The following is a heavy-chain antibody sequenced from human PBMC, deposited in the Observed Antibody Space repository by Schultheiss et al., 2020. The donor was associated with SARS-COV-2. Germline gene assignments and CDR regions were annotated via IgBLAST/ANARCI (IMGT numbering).Heavy chain of an antibody. V-gene: IGHV3-9*01. Sequence: GGSLRLSCAASGFTFSSYAMSWVRQAPGKGLEWVSGISWNSGSIGYADSVKGRFTISRDNAKNSLYLQMNSLRAEDTAVYYCAREYCSSSTCSSLDYWGQGTLVTVSS. D-gene: IGHD2-2*01. CDR2: ISWNSGSI. J-gene: IGHJ4*02. CDR3: AREYCSSSTCSSLDY. CDR1: GFTFSSYA.